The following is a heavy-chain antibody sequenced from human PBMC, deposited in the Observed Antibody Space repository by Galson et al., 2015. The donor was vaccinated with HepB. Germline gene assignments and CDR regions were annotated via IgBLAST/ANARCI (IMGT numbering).Heavy chain of an antibody. J-gene: IGHJ5*02. D-gene: IGHD6-19*01. CDR2: IWYDGSNK. V-gene: IGHV3-33*01. Sequence: SLRLSCAASGFTFSSYGMHWVRQAPGKGLEWVAVIWYDGSNKYYADSVKGRFTISRDNSKNTLYLQMNSLRAEDTAVYYCARSIAVAGNDWFDPWGQGTLVTVSS. CDR3: ARSIAVAGNDWFDP. CDR1: GFTFSSYG.